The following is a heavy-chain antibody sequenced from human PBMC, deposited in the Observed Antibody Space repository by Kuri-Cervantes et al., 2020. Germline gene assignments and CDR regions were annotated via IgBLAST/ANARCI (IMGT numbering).Heavy chain of an antibody. Sequence: GESLKISCAASGFTFSSYAMSWVRQAPGKGLEWVANIKQDGSEKYYVDSVKGRFTISRDNAKNSLYLQMNSLRAEDTAVYYRARGSQWSTATASDYWGQGTLVTVSS. CDR2: IKQDGSEK. V-gene: IGHV3-7*01. J-gene: IGHJ4*02. CDR1: GFTFSSYA. CDR3: ARGSQWSTATASDY. D-gene: IGHD2-15*01.